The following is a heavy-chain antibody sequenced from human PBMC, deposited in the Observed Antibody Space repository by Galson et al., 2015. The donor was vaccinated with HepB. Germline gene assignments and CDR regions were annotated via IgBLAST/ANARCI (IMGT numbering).Heavy chain of an antibody. D-gene: IGHD5-18*01. CDR3: ARGGPWTQLWQLDY. V-gene: IGHV1-18*04. Sequence: SVKVSCKASDYTFSSNGINWVRQAPGHGLEWMGWISPYNGKSSYAQKAEGRVTLTTDKTTSTAYMELRNLTSDDTAVYYCARGGPWTQLWQLDYWGQGTRVAVSS. CDR2: ISPYNGKS. CDR1: DYTFSSNG. J-gene: IGHJ4*02.